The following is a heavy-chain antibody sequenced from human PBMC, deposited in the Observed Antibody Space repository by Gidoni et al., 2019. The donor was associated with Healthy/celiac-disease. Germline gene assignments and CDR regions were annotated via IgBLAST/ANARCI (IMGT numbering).Heavy chain of an antibody. CDR1: GGTFISYA. V-gene: IGHV1-69*06. Sequence: QVQLVQPGAEVKKPGSSVKVSCQASGGTFISYAISWVRQAPGQGLEWMGGIIPILGTANYAQKFQGRVTITADKSTSTAYMELSSLRSEDTAVYYCARDLMGIAAAGDWFDPWGQGTLVTVSS. CDR3: ARDLMGIAAAGDWFDP. D-gene: IGHD6-13*01. CDR2: IIPILGTA. J-gene: IGHJ5*02.